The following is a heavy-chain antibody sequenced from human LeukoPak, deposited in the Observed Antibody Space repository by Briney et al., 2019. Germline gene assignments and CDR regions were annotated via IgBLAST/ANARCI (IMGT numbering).Heavy chain of an antibody. CDR2: TYYRSKWNN. V-gene: IGHV6-1*01. J-gene: IGHJ5*01. D-gene: IGHD1-26*01. CDR1: GDSVSTNSAT. CDR3: ARLVGASWFDS. Sequence: SQTLSLTCAISGDSVSTNSATWTWLRRSPSRGLEWLGRTYYRSKWNNDHAVSMKSRITINPDTSKNQFSLQLNSVTPEDTAVYYCARLVGASWFDSWGQGTLVTVSS.